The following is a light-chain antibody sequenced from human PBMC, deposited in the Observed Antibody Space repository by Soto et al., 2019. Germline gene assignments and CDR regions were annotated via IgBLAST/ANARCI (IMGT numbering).Light chain of an antibody. Sequence: ALQLTQSPSSLSASVGDRVTITCRASQGISSALAWYQQKPGKAPKLLIYDASSLESGVPSRFSGSGSGTDFTLTISSLHPEDFATYYCQQFNSYPRTFGQGNKLEIK. V-gene: IGKV1-13*02. CDR1: QGISSA. CDR2: DAS. CDR3: QQFNSYPRT. J-gene: IGKJ2*01.